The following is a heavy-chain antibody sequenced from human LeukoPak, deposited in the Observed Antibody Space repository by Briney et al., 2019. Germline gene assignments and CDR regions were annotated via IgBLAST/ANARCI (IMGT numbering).Heavy chain of an antibody. J-gene: IGHJ4*02. V-gene: IGHV3-9*01. CDR3: AKDDGSHYGSGLMSGYFDY. CDR2: ISWNSGSI. D-gene: IGHD3-10*01. CDR1: GFTFDDYA. Sequence: GRSLRLSCAASGFTFDDYAMHWVRQAPGKGLEWVSGISWNSGSIGYADSVKGRFTISRDNAKNSLYLQMNSLRAEDTALYYCAKDDGSHYGSGLMSGYFDYWGQGTLVTVSS.